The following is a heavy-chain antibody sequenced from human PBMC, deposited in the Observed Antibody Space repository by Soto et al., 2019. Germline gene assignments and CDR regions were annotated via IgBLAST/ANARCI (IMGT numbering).Heavy chain of an antibody. CDR3: AKEFLSIAARPNYYYCGMDV. CDR2: ISYDGSNK. V-gene: IGHV3-30*18. CDR1: GFTFSSYG. D-gene: IGHD6-6*01. Sequence: GGSLRLSCEASGFTFSSYGMHWVRQAPGKGLEWGAVISYDGSNKYYADSVKGRFTISRDNSKNTLYLQMNSLRAEDTAVYYCAKEFLSIAARPNYYYCGMDVLGQGTTVTVSS. J-gene: IGHJ6*02.